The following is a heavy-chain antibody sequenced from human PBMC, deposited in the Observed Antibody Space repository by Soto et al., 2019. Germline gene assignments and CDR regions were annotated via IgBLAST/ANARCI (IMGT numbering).Heavy chain of an antibody. CDR1: GGTFSSYA. CDR3: ARESGRPYGDYDAWFDP. D-gene: IGHD4-17*01. J-gene: IGHJ5*02. Sequence: SVKVSCKASGGTFSSYAISWVRQTPGQGLEWMGGIIPIFGTANYAQKFQGRVTITADESTSTAYMELSSLRSEDTAVYYCARESGRPYGDYDAWFDPWGQGTLVTVSS. V-gene: IGHV1-69*13. CDR2: IIPIFGTA.